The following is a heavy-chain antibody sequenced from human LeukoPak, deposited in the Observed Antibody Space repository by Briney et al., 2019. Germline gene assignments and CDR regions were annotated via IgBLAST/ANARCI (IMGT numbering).Heavy chain of an antibody. V-gene: IGHV3-7*01. Sequence: GGSLRLSCAASGFTFSSYWMSWVRQAPGKGLEWVANIKQDGSEKYYVDSVKGRFTISRDNAKNSLYLQMNSLGAEDTAVYYCARVNPLVAPGALDIWGQGTMVAVSS. CDR2: IKQDGSEK. CDR3: ARVNPLVAPGALDI. CDR1: GFTFSSYW. D-gene: IGHD5-12*01. J-gene: IGHJ3*02.